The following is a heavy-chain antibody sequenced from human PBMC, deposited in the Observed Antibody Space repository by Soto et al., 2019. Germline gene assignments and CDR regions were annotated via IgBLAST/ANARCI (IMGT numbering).Heavy chain of an antibody. D-gene: IGHD3-10*01. Sequence: QVQLQESGPGLVKPSGTLSLTCAVSGGSISTNNWWSWVRQPPGKGLEWIGEIYHTGGTNYNPSRKRRVAMSVDKSKNQFSLNLNSVTAADTAVYYCAREKGAGTYMGFDYWGQGTLVTVSS. CDR3: AREKGAGTYMGFDY. CDR1: GGSISTNNW. CDR2: IYHTGGT. V-gene: IGHV4-4*02. J-gene: IGHJ4*02.